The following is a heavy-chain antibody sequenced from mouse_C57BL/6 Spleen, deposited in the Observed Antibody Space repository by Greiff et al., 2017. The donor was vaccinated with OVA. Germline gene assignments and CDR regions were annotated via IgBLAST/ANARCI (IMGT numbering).Heavy chain of an antibody. CDR1: GYTFTSYW. J-gene: IGHJ3*01. CDR2: IHPNSGST. D-gene: IGHD2-5*01. Sequence: QVQLQQPGAELVKPGASVKLSCKASGYTFTSYWMHWVKQRPGQGLEGIGMIHPNSGSTNYNEKFKSKATLTVDKSSSPAYMQLSSLPSEDSAVYYCANSNYTLFAYWGQGTLVTVSA. CDR3: ANSNYTLFAY. V-gene: IGHV1-64*01.